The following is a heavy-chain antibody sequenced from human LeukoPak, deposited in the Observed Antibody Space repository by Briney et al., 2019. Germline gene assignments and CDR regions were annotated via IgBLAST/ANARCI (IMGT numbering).Heavy chain of an antibody. CDR1: GFTFSSYW. Sequence: PGGSLRLSCAASGFTFSSYWMHWVRQAPGKGLVWVSHINSDGSSTAYADSVKGRFTISRDNAKNTLYLQMNSLRAEDTAVYYCARDRHYNIDVWGQGTTVTVSS. CDR3: ARDRHYNIDV. V-gene: IGHV3-74*01. J-gene: IGHJ6*02. CDR2: INSDGSST.